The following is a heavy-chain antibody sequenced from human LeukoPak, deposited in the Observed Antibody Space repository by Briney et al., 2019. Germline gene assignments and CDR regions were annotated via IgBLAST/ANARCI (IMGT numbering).Heavy chain of an antibody. Sequence: SETLSLTCTVSGGSIKDSDWSWIRQPAGKGLEWIGRLYTNGRTNYNPSLKSRVTMSRDTSRSQFSLKLTSVTAADAAVYYCAREFYGGQPAYWGQGTPVTVSS. CDR2: LYTNGRT. D-gene: IGHD4-23*01. J-gene: IGHJ4*02. V-gene: IGHV4-4*07. CDR3: AREFYGGQPAY. CDR1: GGSIKDSD.